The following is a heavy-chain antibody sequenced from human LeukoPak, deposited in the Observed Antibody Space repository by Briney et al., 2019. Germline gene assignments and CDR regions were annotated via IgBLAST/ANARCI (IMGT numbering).Heavy chain of an antibody. CDR1: GFTFSNYW. J-gene: IGHJ4*02. Sequence: PGGSLRLSCAASGFTFSNYWMHWVRQAPGKGLVWVSRINSDGSSTTYADSVKGRFTISRDNAKNTLYLQMNSLRAEDTAMYYCVRQYSYDSSGYYPWDYWGQGTLVTVSS. CDR3: VRQYSYDSSGYYPWDY. V-gene: IGHV3-74*01. CDR2: INSDGSST. D-gene: IGHD3-22*01.